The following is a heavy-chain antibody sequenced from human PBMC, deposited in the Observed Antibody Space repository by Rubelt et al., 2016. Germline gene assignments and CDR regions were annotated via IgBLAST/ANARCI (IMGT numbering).Heavy chain of an antibody. V-gene: IGHV3-23*01. J-gene: IGHJ4*02. CDR2: IRADSSYI. D-gene: IGHD1-1*01. Sequence: GGALVQPGGSLRLSCAASGFSFRTYAMTWVRQAPGKGLEGVSGIRADSSYIDYADSVKGRFTISRDNSKNTLYLQMNSLRAEDTAVYYCAREERGGTGTTFYFDYWGQGTLVTVSS. CDR1: GFSFRTYA. CDR3: AREERGGTGTTFYFDY.